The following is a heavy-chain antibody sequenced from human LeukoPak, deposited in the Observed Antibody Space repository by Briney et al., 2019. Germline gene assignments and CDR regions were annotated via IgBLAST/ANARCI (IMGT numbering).Heavy chain of an antibody. CDR1: GFTFSSYA. CDR3: AKDPAPYCSGGSCYLDY. Sequence: GGSLRLSCAASGFTFSSYAMSWVRQAPGKGLEWVSDISGSGGSTYHADSVKGRFTISRDNSKNTLYLQMNSLRAEDTAVYYCAKDPAPYCSGGSCYLDYWGQGTLVTVSS. V-gene: IGHV3-23*01. CDR2: ISGSGGST. D-gene: IGHD2-15*01. J-gene: IGHJ4*02.